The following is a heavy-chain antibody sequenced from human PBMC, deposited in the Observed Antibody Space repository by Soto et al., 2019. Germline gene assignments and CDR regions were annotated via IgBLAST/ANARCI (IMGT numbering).Heavy chain of an antibody. V-gene: IGHV3-21*01. D-gene: IGHD6-13*01. CDR1: GFIFTSYS. Sequence: EVQLVDSGGGLVKPGGSLRLSCAASGFIFTSYSMNWVRQAPGKGLEWVSSISSSSSYIYYAASVKGRFTISRDNAKNSLYLQMSSLRAEDTAVYYCARDSGSSSDYYGMDVWGQGTTVTVSS. CDR3: ARDSGSSSDYYGMDV. CDR2: ISSSSSYI. J-gene: IGHJ6*02.